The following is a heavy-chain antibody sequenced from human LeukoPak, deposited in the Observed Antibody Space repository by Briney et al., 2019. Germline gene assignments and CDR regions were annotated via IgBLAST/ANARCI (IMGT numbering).Heavy chain of an antibody. CDR1: GFTFSNYW. Sequence: GGSLRLSCAASGFTFSNYWMSWVRQAPGKGLEWVANIKQDGSEKYYVDSVKGRFTISRDNAKNPLYLQMNSLRAEDTAVYYCARDKGTVTIFDCWGQGALVTVSS. J-gene: IGHJ4*02. CDR3: ARDKGTVTIFDC. CDR2: IKQDGSEK. V-gene: IGHV3-7*01. D-gene: IGHD4-11*01.